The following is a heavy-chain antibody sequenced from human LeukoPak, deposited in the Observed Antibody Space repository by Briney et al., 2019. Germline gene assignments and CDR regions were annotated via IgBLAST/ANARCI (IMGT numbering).Heavy chain of an antibody. D-gene: IGHD6-19*01. CDR2: ISSNGGST. CDR1: GFTFSSYA. V-gene: IGHV3-64*01. Sequence: GGSLRLACAASGFTFSSYAMHWVRQAPGKGLEYVSAISSNGGSTYYANSVKGRFTISRDNSKNTLYLQMNSLRAEDTAVYYCAKAPYSSGWYAFDIWGQGTMVTVSS. CDR3: AKAPYSSGWYAFDI. J-gene: IGHJ3*02.